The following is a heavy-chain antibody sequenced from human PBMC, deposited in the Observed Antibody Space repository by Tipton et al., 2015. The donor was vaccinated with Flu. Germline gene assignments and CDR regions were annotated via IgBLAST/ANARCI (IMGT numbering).Heavy chain of an antibody. V-gene: IGHV3-7*01. CDR2: IKQDGSEK. J-gene: IGHJ3*02. Sequence: GSLRLSCAASGFTFSTYWMSWVRQAPGKGLEWVANIKQDGSEKYYVDSVKGRFTISRDNAKNLLYLHMNSLRAEDTAVYYCASLRGSGSYSRYAFDIWGQGTMVTVSS. D-gene: IGHD1-26*01. CDR3: ASLRGSGSYSRYAFDI. CDR1: GFTFSTYW.